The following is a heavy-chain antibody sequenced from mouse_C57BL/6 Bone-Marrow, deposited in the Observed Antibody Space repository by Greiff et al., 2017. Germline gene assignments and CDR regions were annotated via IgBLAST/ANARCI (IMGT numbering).Heavy chain of an antibody. V-gene: IGHV1-64*01. CDR1: GYTFTSYW. CDR3: ARRGLDYGSTAWFAY. J-gene: IGHJ3*01. D-gene: IGHD1-1*01. CDR2: IHPNSGST. Sequence: QVQLQQPGAELVKPGASVKLSCKASGYTFTSYWMHWVKQRPGQGLEWIGMIHPNSGSTNYNEKFKSKATLTVDKSSSTAYMQLSSLTSEDSAVYYWARRGLDYGSTAWFAYWGQGTLVTVSA.